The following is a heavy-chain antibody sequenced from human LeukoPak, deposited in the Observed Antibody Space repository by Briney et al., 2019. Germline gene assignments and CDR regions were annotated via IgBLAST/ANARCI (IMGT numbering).Heavy chain of an antibody. CDR3: ARGTADITDDWFDP. D-gene: IGHD5-12*01. J-gene: IGHJ5*02. CDR2: ISTSNGNT. V-gene: IGHV1-18*01. CDR1: GYTFTNYG. Sequence: RGASVKVSCKASGYTFTNYGINWVRQAPGQGLEWMGWISTSNGNTNYAENLQGRVTMTRDTSISTAYMELSRLRSDDTAVYYCARGTADITDDWFDPWGQGTLVTVSS.